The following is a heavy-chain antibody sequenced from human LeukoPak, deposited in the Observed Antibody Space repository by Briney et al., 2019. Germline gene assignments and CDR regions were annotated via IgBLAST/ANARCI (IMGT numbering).Heavy chain of an antibody. J-gene: IGHJ6*03. CDR2: INHSGST. V-gene: IGHV4-34*01. Sequence: SETLSLTCAVYGGSFSGYYWSWIHQPPGKGLEWIGEINHSGSTNYNPSLKSRVTISVDTSKNQFSLKLSSVTAADTAVYYCARKGPSVRYYYYYMDVWGKGTTVTVSS. D-gene: IGHD3-10*01. CDR1: GGSFSGYY. CDR3: ARKGPSVRYYYYYMDV.